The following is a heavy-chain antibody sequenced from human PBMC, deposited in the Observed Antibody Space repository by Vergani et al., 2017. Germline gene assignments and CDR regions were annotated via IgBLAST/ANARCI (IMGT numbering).Heavy chain of an antibody. CDR2: IIPILGIA. D-gene: IGHD3-22*01. V-gene: IGHV1-69*02. J-gene: IGHJ6*02. CDR3: ARGAYDSSGYFTQYYYYNGMDV. CDR1: GGTFSSYT. Sequence: QVQLVQSGAEVKKPGSSVKVSCKASGGTFSSYTISWVRQAPGQGLEWMGRIIPILGIANYAQKFQGRVTITADKSTSTAYMELSSLRSEDTAVYYCARGAYDSSGYFTQYYYYNGMDVWGQGTTVTVSS.